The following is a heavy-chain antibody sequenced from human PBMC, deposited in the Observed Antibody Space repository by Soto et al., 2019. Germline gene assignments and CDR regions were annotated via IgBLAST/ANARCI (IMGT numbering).Heavy chain of an antibody. D-gene: IGHD2-15*01. CDR1: GYTFTSYG. J-gene: IGHJ3*02. Sequence: ASVKVSCKAFGYTFTSYGISWVREAPGQGLEWMGWISTYNGNTNYAQKLQGRVTMTTDTSTSTAYMELRSLRSDDTAVYYCARDKAIGPDAFDIWGQGTMVTVSS. CDR3: ARDKAIGPDAFDI. V-gene: IGHV1-18*01. CDR2: ISTYNGNT.